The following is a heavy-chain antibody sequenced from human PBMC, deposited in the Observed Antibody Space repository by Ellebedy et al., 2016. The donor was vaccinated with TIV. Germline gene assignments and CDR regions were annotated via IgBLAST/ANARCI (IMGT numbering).Heavy chain of an antibody. CDR3: KRGKARTGDQYGMDL. CDR2: IYSGVSGGST. Sequence: GESLKISCAASGFTVSSNYMNWVRQAPGKGLEWVSIIYSGVSGGSTYYADSVKGRFTISRDNSKHKLFLQMNSLRAEDTAGYCCKRGKARTGDQYGMDLWGQGTTVTVSS. V-gene: IGHV3-53*01. CDR1: GFTVSSNY. D-gene: IGHD3-16*01. J-gene: IGHJ6*02.